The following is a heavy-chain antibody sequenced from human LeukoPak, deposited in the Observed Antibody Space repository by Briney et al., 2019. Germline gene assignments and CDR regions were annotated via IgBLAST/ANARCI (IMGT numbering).Heavy chain of an antibody. CDR2: ISAYNSNT. CDR1: GYTFTSYG. CDR3: ARGVVGAAEGDDAFDI. D-gene: IGHD1-26*01. V-gene: IGHV1-18*01. Sequence: ASAKVSCKASGYTFTSYGISWVRQAPGQGLEWMGWISAYNSNTNYAQKLQGRVTMTTDTSTSTAYMELRSLRSDDTAVYYCARGVVGAAEGDDAFDIWGQGTMVTVSS. J-gene: IGHJ3*02.